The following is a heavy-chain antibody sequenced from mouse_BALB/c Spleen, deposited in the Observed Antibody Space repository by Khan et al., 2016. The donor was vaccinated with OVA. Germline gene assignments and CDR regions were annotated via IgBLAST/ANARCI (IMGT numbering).Heavy chain of an antibody. CDR3: ARGYPFFDY. CDR1: GFTFSDYY. Sequence: EVELVESGGGLVKPGGSLKLSCAASGFTFSDYYMYWVRQTPEKRLEWVATISDGGRYIYYPDSVKGRFTISRDNAKNPLYLQMGSLKSEDTAIYYCARGYPFFDYWGQGTTLTGSS. J-gene: IGHJ2*01. V-gene: IGHV5-4*02. CDR2: ISDGGRYI.